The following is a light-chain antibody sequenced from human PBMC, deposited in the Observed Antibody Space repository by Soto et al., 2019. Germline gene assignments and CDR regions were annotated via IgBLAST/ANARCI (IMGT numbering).Light chain of an antibody. CDR1: QTVSSS. J-gene: IGKJ5*01. Sequence: IVLTQSPATLSLSPGERATLSCRASQTVSSSLAWYQQKPGQAPRLLIYEASNRATGIPARFNASGSGTDFTLTISDLEPEDVAVYYCQQRTNWPITFGQGTRLEIK. V-gene: IGKV3-11*01. CDR2: EAS. CDR3: QQRTNWPIT.